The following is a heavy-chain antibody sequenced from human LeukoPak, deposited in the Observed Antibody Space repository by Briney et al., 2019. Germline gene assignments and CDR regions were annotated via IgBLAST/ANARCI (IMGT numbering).Heavy chain of an antibody. D-gene: IGHD6-13*01. V-gene: IGHV1-46*01. J-gene: IGHJ4*02. CDR2: INPSGGST. CDR3: ARDLFIATSGEGPGY. CDR1: GYTFTSYY. Sequence: ASVKVSCKASGYTFTSYYIHWVRQAPGQGLEWMGIINPSGGSTTYAQKFQDRVTMTGDTSTSTVYMELSSLRSEDTAVYYCARDLFIATSGEGPGYWGQGTLVTVS.